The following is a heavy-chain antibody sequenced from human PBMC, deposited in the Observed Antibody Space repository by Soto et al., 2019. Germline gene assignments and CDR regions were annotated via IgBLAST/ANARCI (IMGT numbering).Heavy chain of an antibody. CDR3: ATGSSSSLFSDY. D-gene: IGHD6-6*01. CDR2: INPSGGST. V-gene: IGHV1-46*03. Sequence: ASVKVSCKSSGYTFTSYYMHWVRQAPGQGLEWTGIINPSGGSTSYAQKFQGRVTMTRDTSTSTVYMELSSLRSEGTAVYYCATGSSSSLFSDYWGQGTLVTVSS. CDR1: GYTFTSYY. J-gene: IGHJ4*02.